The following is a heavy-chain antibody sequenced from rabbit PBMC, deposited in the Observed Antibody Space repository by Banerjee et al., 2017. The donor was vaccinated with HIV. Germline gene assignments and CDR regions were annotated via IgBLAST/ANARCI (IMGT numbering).Heavy chain of an antibody. V-gene: IGHV1S45*01. Sequence: QQQLEESGGGLVKPGGTLTLTCKASGIDFSSYYYMCWVRQAPGKGLEWIGCIYTGSSGGTDYASWAKGRFTISKTSSTTVTLQMTSLTAADTATYFCARRPGGGYGGYALDLWGQGTLVTVS. CDR3: ARRPGGGYGGYALDL. CDR2: IYTGSSGGT. CDR1: GIDFSSYYY. D-gene: IGHD6-1*01. J-gene: IGHJ4*01.